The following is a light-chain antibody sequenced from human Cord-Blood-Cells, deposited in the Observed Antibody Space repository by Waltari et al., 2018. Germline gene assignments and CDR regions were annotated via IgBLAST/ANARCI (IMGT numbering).Light chain of an antibody. CDR3: SSYTSSSTLV. CDR1: CSDVGGYNL. V-gene: IGLV2-14*01. CDR2: DVS. J-gene: IGLJ3*02. Sequence: QSALTQPASVSGSPGQSITISCTGTCSDVGGYNLFSWYQQHPGKAPKLMIYDVSNRPSGVSNRFSGSKSGNTASLTISGLQAEDEADYYCSSYTSSSTLVFGGGTKLTVL.